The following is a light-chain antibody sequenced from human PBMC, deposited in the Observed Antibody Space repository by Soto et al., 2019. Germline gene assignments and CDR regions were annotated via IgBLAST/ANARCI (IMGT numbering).Light chain of an antibody. V-gene: IGKV3-11*01. CDR2: FAS. J-gene: IGKJ4*01. Sequence: EIVLTQSPATLSLSPGERATLSCRASQSVSSFLARYQQRPGQAPRLLIYFASNRAAGVPPRFSGSGSGTDLTLTISSLEPEDFAVYSCQQRHDWPPTFGGGTKVEIK. CDR3: QQRHDWPPT. CDR1: QSVSSF.